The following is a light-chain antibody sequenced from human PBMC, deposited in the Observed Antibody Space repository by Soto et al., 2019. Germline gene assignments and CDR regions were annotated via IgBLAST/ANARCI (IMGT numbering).Light chain of an antibody. V-gene: IGKV1-9*01. Sequence: DIQLTQSPSFLSASVGDRVTITCRASQGISSYLAWYQQPPGQAPKLLIYGASTLQRGVSSRFSGSGSGTEFTLTISSPQPEEFATYYCQHLNTYPRTFGQGTKLEVK. CDR1: QGISSY. CDR3: QHLNTYPRT. CDR2: GAS. J-gene: IGKJ2*01.